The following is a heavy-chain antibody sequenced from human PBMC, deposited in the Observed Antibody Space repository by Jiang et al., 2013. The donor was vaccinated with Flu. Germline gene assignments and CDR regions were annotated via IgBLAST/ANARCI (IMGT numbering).Heavy chain of an antibody. CDR1: GFTFSSYS. CDR3: ASRPLARYCSSTSCPYWYFDL. J-gene: IGHJ2*01. CDR2: ISSSSSYI. V-gene: IGHV3-21*01. Sequence: QLLESGGGPVKPGGSLRLSCAASGFTFSSYSMNWVRQAPGKGLEWVSSISSSSSYIYYADSVKGRFTISRDNAKNSLYLQMNSLRAEDTAVYYCASRPLARYCSSTSCPYWYFDLWGRGTLVTVSS. D-gene: IGHD2-2*01.